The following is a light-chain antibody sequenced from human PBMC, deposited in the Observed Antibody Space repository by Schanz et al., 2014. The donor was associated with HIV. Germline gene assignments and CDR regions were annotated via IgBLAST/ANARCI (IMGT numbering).Light chain of an antibody. CDR1: QSINNW. CDR3: QQYDTYWT. V-gene: IGKV1-5*03. CDR2: KAS. J-gene: IGKJ1*01. Sequence: DIQMTQSPSTLSVSVGDRVTLTCRASQSINNWLAWYQQKSGRAPKLLIYKASTLESGVPSRFVGSGSGTEFTLTITSLQPEDSATYYCQQYDTYWTFGQGTKVEIK.